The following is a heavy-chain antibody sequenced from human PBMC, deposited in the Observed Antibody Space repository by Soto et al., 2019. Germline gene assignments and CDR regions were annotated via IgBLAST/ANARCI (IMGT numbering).Heavy chain of an antibody. CDR3: ARGSYSSGWYGTDYYYYGMDV. CDR1: GYTFTSYG. Sequence: QVQLVQSGAEVKKPGASVKVSCKASGYTFTSYGISWVRQAPGQGLEWMGWISAYNGNTNYAQKLQGRVTMTTDTSTSTAYMELRSLRSDDTAVYYCARGSYSSGWYGTDYYYYGMDVWGQGTTVTVSS. V-gene: IGHV1-18*01. D-gene: IGHD6-19*01. CDR2: ISAYNGNT. J-gene: IGHJ6*02.